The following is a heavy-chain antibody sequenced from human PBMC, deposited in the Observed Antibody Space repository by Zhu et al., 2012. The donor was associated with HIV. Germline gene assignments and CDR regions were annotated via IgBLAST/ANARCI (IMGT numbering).Heavy chain of an antibody. CDR2: IHHSGRT. D-gene: IGHD6-19*01. V-gene: IGHV4-34*01. J-gene: IGHJ4*02. CDR3: ARIAVAESYFDY. CDR1: GGSFSGHY. Sequence: QVQLQQWGAGLLKPSETLSLSCAVYGGSFSGHYWSWIRQPPGKGLEWIGEIHHSGRTNYNPSLKSRVTISVDTSKNQFSLKLSSVTAADTALYYCARIAVAESYFDYWGQGTLVTVSX.